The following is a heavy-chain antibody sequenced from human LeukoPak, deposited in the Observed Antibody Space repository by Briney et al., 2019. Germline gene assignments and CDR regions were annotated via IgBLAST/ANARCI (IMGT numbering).Heavy chain of an antibody. CDR3: AAIYPEKPEILYY. CDR1: GFTFTSSA. D-gene: IGHD1-14*01. V-gene: IGHV1-58*02. Sequence: ASVKVSCTASGFTFTSSAMQWVRQARGQRLEWIGWIVVGGGNTNYAHKFQERVTITRDMSTSTAYMELSSLRSEDTAVYYCAAIYPEKPEILYYWGQGTLVTVSS. CDR2: IVVGGGNT. J-gene: IGHJ4*02.